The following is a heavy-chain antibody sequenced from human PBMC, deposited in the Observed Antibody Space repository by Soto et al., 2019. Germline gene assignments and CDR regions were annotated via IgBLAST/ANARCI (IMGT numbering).Heavy chain of an antibody. D-gene: IGHD1-26*01. V-gene: IGHV1-46*01. Sequence: GASVKVSCKAIGYSFTSHYIHWVRQAPGQGLEWMGTIFPGGVNIAYAQKFQGRVTITRDTSASTAYMELSSLTSEDTAVYYCARDDSGFSGSHYIDYFNYWGQGALVTVSS. CDR1: GYSFTSHY. CDR2: IFPGGVNI. CDR3: ARDDSGFSGSHYIDYFNY. J-gene: IGHJ4*02.